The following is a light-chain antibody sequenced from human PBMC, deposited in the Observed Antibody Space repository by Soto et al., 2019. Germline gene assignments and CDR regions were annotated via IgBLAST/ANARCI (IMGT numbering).Light chain of an antibody. CDR1: QNIRNW. CDR3: EQTYSTPVT. Sequence: DIQMTQSPSTLSASVGDSVTITCRASQNIRNWLAWYQQKPGKAPNPPIYDASSLKSGVPLRFSGSGSGTEFTLTISSLQPEDFAIYYCEQTYSTPVTFGQGTRLEIK. J-gene: IGKJ5*01. CDR2: DAS. V-gene: IGKV1-5*01.